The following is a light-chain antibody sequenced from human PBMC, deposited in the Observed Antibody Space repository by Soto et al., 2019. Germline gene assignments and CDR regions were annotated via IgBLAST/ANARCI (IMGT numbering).Light chain of an antibody. CDR2: ENH. V-gene: IGLV1-51*02. J-gene: IGLJ2*01. CDR3: GTWDSSLSAVV. Sequence: QSVLTQPPSVSAAPGQTVTISCSGSSSNIGNNYVSWYQQLPGTAPKLLIYENHRRPSGIPDRFSGSKSGTSATLDITGLQTGDEADYCCGTWDSSLSAVVFGGGTKLTVL. CDR1: SSNIGNNY.